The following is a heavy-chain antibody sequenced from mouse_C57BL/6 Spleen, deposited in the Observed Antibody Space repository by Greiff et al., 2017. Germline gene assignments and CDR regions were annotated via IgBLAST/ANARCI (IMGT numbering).Heavy chain of an antibody. J-gene: IGHJ2*01. D-gene: IGHD2-4*01. Sequence: VQLQQSGPELVKPGASVKISCKASGYTFTDYYMNWVKQSHGKSLEWIGDINPNNGGTSYNQKFKGKATLTVDKSSSTAYMELRSLTSEDSAVYYCARRGFYDYDGFDYWGQGTTLTVSS. V-gene: IGHV1-26*01. CDR3: ARRGFYDYDGFDY. CDR2: INPNNGGT. CDR1: GYTFTDYY.